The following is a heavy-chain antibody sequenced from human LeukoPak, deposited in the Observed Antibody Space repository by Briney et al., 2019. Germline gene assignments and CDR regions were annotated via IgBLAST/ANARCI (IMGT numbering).Heavy chain of an antibody. Sequence: GGSLRLSCAASGITFGSYWMTWVRQAPGKGLECVANIKPDGSEKHYVDSVEGRFTISRDNAKNSLFLEMNSLRAEDTAVYYCARGRMAVAGSYEYWGQGTLVTVSS. CDR1: GITFGSYW. D-gene: IGHD6-19*01. CDR3: ARGRMAVAGSYEY. CDR2: IKPDGSEK. V-gene: IGHV3-7*05. J-gene: IGHJ4*02.